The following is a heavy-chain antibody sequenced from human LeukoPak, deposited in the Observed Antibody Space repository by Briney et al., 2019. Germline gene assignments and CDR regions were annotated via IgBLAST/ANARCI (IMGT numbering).Heavy chain of an antibody. CDR3: ARGNPSGDSGSYYSHSDFDY. V-gene: IGHV4-59*07. J-gene: IGHJ4*02. D-gene: IGHD3-10*01. Sequence: KRSDTLSLTCTVSGGSINSYHWPWIRHTPRKGREWIGYVYYTKNTNQNPSLRGRVTISLITSKNQCALRLSSVTAADTAVYYCARGNPSGDSGSYYSHSDFDYWGLGTLVTVSS. CDR1: GGSINSYH. CDR2: VYYTKNT.